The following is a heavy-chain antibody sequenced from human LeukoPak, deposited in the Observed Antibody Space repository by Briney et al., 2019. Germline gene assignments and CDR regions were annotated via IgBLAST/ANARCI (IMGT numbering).Heavy chain of an antibody. CDR3: AKSLGDGVNGNYYFDY. CDR2: IWYGGSNK. D-gene: IGHD2-21*01. J-gene: IGHJ4*02. V-gene: IGHV3-33*06. Sequence: GGSLRLSCAASGFTFSSYGMHWVRQAPGKGLEWGAVIWYGGSNKYYADSVKGRFTISRDNSKNTLYLQMNSLRAEDTAVYYCAKSLGDGVNGNYYFDYWGQGTLVTVSS. CDR1: GFTFSSYG.